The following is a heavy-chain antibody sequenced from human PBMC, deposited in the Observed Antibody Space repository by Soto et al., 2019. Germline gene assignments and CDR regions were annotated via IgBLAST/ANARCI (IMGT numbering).Heavy chain of an antibody. CDR3: ASRLWFGDNGWFDP. J-gene: IGHJ5*02. CDR1: GGSISSSSYY. V-gene: IGHV4-39*01. CDR2: IYYSGST. D-gene: IGHD3-10*01. Sequence: SETLSLTCTVSGGSISSSSYYWGWIRQPPGKGLEWIGSIYYSGSTYYNPSLKSRVTISVDTSKNQFSLKLSSVTAADTAVYYCASRLWFGDNGWFDPWGQGTLVTVSS.